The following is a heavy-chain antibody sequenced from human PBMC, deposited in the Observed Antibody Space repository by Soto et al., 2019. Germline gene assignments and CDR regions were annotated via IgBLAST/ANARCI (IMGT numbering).Heavy chain of an antibody. D-gene: IGHD1-26*01. Sequence: EVQLLESGGGLVQPGGSLRLSCAASRFTFSSYGMSWVRQAPGKGLEWVSSISGNGAGTYYADSVKGRFTISRDNSKNTLYLQTNSLRAEDTAVYFCAKIVDNGGINDWGQGTRVTVSS. CDR3: AKIVDNGGIND. CDR1: RFTFSSYG. CDR2: ISGNGAGT. J-gene: IGHJ4*02. V-gene: IGHV3-23*01.